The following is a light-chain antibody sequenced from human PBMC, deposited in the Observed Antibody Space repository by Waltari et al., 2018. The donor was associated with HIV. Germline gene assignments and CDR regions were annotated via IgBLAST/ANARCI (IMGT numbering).Light chain of an antibody. J-gene: IGLJ3*02. Sequence: QSALTQPASVSGSPGQSITISCTGTSSDVGGYNYVSWYQQHPGKAPKLMIYDVSKRPSGVSNRFSGSKSGNTASLTISGLQAEDEADYYCNSHTTSSTWVFGGGTKLTVL. CDR1: SSDVGGYNY. CDR3: NSHTTSSTWV. CDR2: DVS. V-gene: IGLV2-14*03.